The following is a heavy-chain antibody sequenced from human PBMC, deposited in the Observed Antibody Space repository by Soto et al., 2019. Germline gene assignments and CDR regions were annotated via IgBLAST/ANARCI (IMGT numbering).Heavy chain of an antibody. CDR1: GGSSSSHS. CDR3: ARDSSGRHDY. J-gene: IGHJ4*02. CDR2: IYQSGTT. D-gene: IGHD3-22*01. V-gene: IGHV4-59*11. Sequence: SETLSLTCAISGGSSSSHSKSWIRQPPGKGLEWIGYIYQSGTTNYNASLKSRVTISIDTSKNQFFLKLNSVTAADTAVYYCARDSSGRHDYWGQGTLVTVSS.